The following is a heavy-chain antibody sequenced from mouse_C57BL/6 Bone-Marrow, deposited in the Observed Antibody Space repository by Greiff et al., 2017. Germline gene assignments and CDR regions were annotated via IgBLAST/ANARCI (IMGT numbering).Heavy chain of an antibody. J-gene: IGHJ3*01. V-gene: IGHV1-69*01. Sequence: QVQLQQPGAELVMPGASVKLSCKASGYTFTSYCMHWVKQRPGQGLEWIGEIDPYDSYTNYNQTFKGKSILTVDKSSSTAYMQLSSLTSEDSAVYYFARWPYSSYGAYGGQGTLVTVSA. CDR2: IDPYDSYT. CDR1: GYTFTSYC. CDR3: ARWPYSSYGAY. D-gene: IGHD1-1*01.